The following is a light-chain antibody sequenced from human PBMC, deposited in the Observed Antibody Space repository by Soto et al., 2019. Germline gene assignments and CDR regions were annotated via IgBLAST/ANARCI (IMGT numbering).Light chain of an antibody. J-gene: IGLJ3*02. V-gene: IGLV8-61*01. CDR1: SGSVSTTYY. CDR2: STD. Sequence: QTVVTQEPSFSVSPGGTVTLTCGLSSGSVSTTYYPSWYQQTPGQAPRTLIYSTDTRSSGVPDRFSGSILGDKAALTITGAQADDESHYYCMLYMGSGVWVFGGGTKVTVL. CDR3: MLYMGSGVWV.